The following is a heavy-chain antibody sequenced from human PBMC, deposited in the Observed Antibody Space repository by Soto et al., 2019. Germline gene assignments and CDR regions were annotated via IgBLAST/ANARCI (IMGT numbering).Heavy chain of an antibody. CDR3: AKDRATVVTYTDY. Sequence: QVQLVESGGGVVQPGRSLSLSCAASGFTFSSYGMHWVRQAPGKGLEWVAVISYDGSNKYYADSVKGRFTISRDNSKNTLYLQMNSLRAEDTAVYYCAKDRATVVTYTDYWGQGTLVTVSS. J-gene: IGHJ4*02. V-gene: IGHV3-30*18. CDR1: GFTFSSYG. D-gene: IGHD4-17*01. CDR2: ISYDGSNK.